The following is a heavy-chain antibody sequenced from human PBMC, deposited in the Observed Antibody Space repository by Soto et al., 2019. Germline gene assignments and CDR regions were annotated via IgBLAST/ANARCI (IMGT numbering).Heavy chain of an antibody. J-gene: IGHJ6*02. Sequence: GASVKVSCKASGYTFTSYGISWVRQAPGQGLEWMGWISAYNGNTNYAQKLQGRVTMTTDTSTSTAYMELRSLRSEDTAVYYCARDRAPRSIFLEWSKPYYYYYGMDVWGQRTTVTVSS. V-gene: IGHV1-18*01. D-gene: IGHD3-3*01. CDR3: ARDRAPRSIFLEWSKPYYYYYGMDV. CDR1: GYTFTSYG. CDR2: ISAYNGNT.